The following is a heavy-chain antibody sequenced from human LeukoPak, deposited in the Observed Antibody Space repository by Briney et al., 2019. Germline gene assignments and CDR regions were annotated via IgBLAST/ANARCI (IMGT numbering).Heavy chain of an antibody. J-gene: IGHJ4*02. Sequence: ASVKVSCKASGSIFSDYYMHWVRQVPGRGFEWMGWISRRSGATKIAQKFQGRVTLTRDTSISTAYVELTNLASDDTAVYCCVSWAGGNSDVASFDYWGQGTLVLVSS. V-gene: IGHV1-2*02. CDR1: GSIFSDYY. CDR2: ISRRSGAT. CDR3: VSWAGGNSDVASFDY. D-gene: IGHD2-21*01.